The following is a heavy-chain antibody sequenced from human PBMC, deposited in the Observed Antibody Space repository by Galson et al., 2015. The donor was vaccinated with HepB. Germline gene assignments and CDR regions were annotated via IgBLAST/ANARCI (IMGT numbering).Heavy chain of an antibody. J-gene: IGHJ4*02. CDR2: ISYDGSNK. CDR3: AKDRYSGYDSLLFDY. CDR1: GFTFSSYD. V-gene: IGHV3-30*18. D-gene: IGHD5-12*01. Sequence: SLRLSCAASGFTFSSYDMHWVRQAPGKGLEWVAVISYDGSNKYYADSVKGRFTISRDNSKNTLYLQMNSLRAEDTAVYYCAKDRYSGYDSLLFDYWGQGTLVTVSS.